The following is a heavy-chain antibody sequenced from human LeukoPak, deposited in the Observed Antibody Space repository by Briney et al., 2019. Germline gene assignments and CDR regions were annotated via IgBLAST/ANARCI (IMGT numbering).Heavy chain of an antibody. V-gene: IGHV4-34*01. J-gene: IGHJ4*02. CDR1: GGSFSGYY. CDR2: INHSGST. D-gene: IGHD1-26*01. Sequence: PETLSLTCAVYGGSFSGYYWSWIRQPPGKGLEWIGEINHSGSTNYNPSLKSRVTISVDTSKNQFSLKLSSVTAADTAVYYCAAEVGDYVDYWGQGTLVTVSS. CDR3: AAEVGDYVDY.